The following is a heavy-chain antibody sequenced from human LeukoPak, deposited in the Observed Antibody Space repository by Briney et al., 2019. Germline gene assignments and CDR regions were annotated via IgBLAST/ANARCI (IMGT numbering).Heavy chain of an antibody. CDR2: IYYSGST. V-gene: IGHV4-59*01. J-gene: IGHJ4*02. CDR1: GGSLSSYY. Sequence: PSETLSLTCTVSGGSLSSYYWSWIRQPPGRGLEWIGYIYYSGSTNYNPSLKSRVTISVDTSKNQFSLKLSSVTAADTAVYYCAGTSSGWDVYDYWGQGTLVTVSS. D-gene: IGHD6-19*01. CDR3: AGTSSGWDVYDY.